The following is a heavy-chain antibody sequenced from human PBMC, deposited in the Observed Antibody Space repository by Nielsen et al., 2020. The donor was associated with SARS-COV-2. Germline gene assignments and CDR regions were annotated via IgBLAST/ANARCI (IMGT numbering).Heavy chain of an antibody. CDR3: ARLNYDILTKYYYYGMDV. V-gene: IGHV5-10-1*01. CDR2: IDPSDSYT. D-gene: IGHD3-9*01. J-gene: IGHJ6*02. Sequence: GESLKISCKGSGYSFTSYWISWVHQMPGKGLEWMGRIDPSDSYTNYSPSFQGHVTISADKSISTAYLQWSSLKASDTAMYYCARLNYDILTKYYYYGMDVWGQGTTVTVSS. CDR1: GYSFTSYW.